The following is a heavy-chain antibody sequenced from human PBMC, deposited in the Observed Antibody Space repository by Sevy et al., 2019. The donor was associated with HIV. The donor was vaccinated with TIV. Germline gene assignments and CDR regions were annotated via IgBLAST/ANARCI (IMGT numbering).Heavy chain of an antibody. CDR2: ISGSSNYI. Sequence: GGSLRLSCAASGFTFNRYSMNWVRQAPGKGLEWVSSISGSSNYIYYAESLKGRFIISRDNVKDTLYLQMNSLRADDMAVYYCATGPPDGSYDYFDYWGQGTLVTVSS. V-gene: IGHV3-21*06. CDR1: GFTFNRYS. CDR3: ATGPPDGSYDYFDY. D-gene: IGHD3-10*01. J-gene: IGHJ4*02.